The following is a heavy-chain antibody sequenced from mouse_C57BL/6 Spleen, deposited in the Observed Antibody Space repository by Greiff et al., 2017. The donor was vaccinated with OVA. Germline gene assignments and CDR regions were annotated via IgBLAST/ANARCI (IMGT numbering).Heavy chain of an antibody. D-gene: IGHD1-1*01. J-gene: IGHJ2*01. CDR2: IYPGSGST. CDR1: GYTFTSYW. Sequence: QVQLKQPGAELVKPGASVKMSCKASGYTFTSYWITWVKQRPGQGLEWIGDIYPGSGSTNYNEKFKSKATLTVDTSSSTAYMQLSSLTSEDSAVYYCARNYYGSSYVGYWGQGTTLTVSS. CDR3: ARNYYGSSYVGY. V-gene: IGHV1-55*01.